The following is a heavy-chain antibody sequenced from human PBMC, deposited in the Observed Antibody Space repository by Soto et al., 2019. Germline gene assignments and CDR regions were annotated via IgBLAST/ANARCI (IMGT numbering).Heavy chain of an antibody. V-gene: IGHV3-30-3*01. CDR2: ISYDGSNK. CDR1: GFTFSSYA. CDR3: ARAGYGSGSYYKDYYYYYGMDV. J-gene: IGHJ6*02. D-gene: IGHD3-10*01. Sequence: GGSLRLSCAASGFTFSSYAMHWVRQAPGKGLEWVAVISYDGSNKYYADSVKGRFTISRDNSKNTLYLQMNSLRAEDTAVYYCARAGYGSGSYYKDYYYYYGMDVWGQGTTVTVSS.